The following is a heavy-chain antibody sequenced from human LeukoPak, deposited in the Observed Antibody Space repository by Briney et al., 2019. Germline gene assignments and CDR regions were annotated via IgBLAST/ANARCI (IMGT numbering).Heavy chain of an antibody. D-gene: IGHD1-26*01. V-gene: IGHV3-30*19. J-gene: IGHJ6*02. CDR1: GFTFSSYG. CDR3: ARDRPPPVVGATGYYGMDV. CDR2: ISYDGSDK. Sequence: GGSLRLSCAASGFTFSSYGMHWVRQAPGKGLEWVAVISYDGSDKYYADSVKGRFTISRDNSKNTLYLQMNSLRAEDTAVYYCARDRPPPVVGATGYYGMDVWGQGTTVTVSS.